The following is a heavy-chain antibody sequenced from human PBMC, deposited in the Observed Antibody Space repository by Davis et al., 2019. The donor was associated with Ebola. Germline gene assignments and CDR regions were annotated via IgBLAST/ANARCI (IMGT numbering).Heavy chain of an antibody. Sequence: GESLKISCAASGFTFSSYSMNWVRQAPGKGLEWVSSIGSSSSYIYYADSVKGRFTISSDNAKKSLYLHMNSLRAEETAVYYCARDKFYYDSSGYGYYYGMYVWGQGTTVTVSS. CDR2: IGSSSSYI. CDR3: ARDKFYYDSSGYGYYYGMYV. V-gene: IGHV3-21*01. D-gene: IGHD3-22*01. CDR1: GFTFSSYS. J-gene: IGHJ6*02.